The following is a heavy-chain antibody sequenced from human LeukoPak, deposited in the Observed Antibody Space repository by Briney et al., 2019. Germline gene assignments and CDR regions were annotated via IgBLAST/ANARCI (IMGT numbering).Heavy chain of an antibody. J-gene: IGHJ5*02. CDR1: GGSISSYY. CDR3: GRAGRYCSGGSCYGENWFDP. V-gene: IGHV4-59*01. D-gene: IGHD2-15*01. CDR2: IHSSGNT. Sequence: SETLSLTCTVSGGSISSYYWNWIRQPPGKGLEWLGYIHSSGNTRYNPSVGSRVTMSVDTSKNQFSLKLSSVTAADTAVYYCGRAGRYCSGGSCYGENWFDPWGQGTLVTVSS.